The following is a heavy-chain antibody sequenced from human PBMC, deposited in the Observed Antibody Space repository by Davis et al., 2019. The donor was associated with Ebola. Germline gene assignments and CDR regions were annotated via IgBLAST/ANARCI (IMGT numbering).Heavy chain of an antibody. D-gene: IGHD4-17*01. CDR3: ARVGNYGDYYGMEV. CDR2: INPNSGGT. Sequence: ASVPVSCMASGYTFTGYYMHWVRQAPGQGLEWMGWINPNSGGTNYAQKFQGWVTMTRDTSISTAYMELSRLRSDDTAVYYCARVGNYGDYYGMEVWGQGTTVTVAS. CDR1: GYTFTGYY. J-gene: IGHJ6*02. V-gene: IGHV1-2*04.